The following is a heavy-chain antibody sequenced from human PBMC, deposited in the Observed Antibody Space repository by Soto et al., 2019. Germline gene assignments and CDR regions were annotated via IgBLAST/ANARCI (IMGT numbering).Heavy chain of an antibody. Sequence: GGSLRLSCAASGFTFSDYYMSWIRQAPGKGLEWVSYISSSGSTIYYADSVKGRVTISVDTSKNQFSLKLSSVTAADTAVYYCARVQYYDFWSGSDDAFDIWGQGTMVTVSS. V-gene: IGHV3-11*04. CDR2: ISSSGSTI. D-gene: IGHD3-3*01. CDR1: GFTFSDYY. CDR3: ARVQYYDFWSGSDDAFDI. J-gene: IGHJ3*02.